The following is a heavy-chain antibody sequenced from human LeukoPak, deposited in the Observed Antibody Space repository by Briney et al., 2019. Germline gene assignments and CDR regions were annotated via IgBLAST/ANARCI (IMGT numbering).Heavy chain of an antibody. CDR2: IYYSGST. D-gene: IGHD6-19*01. Sequence: PSQTLSLTCTVSGGSISSGDYYWSWIRQPXXKGLEWIGYIYYSGSTYYNPSLKSRVTISVDTSKNQFSLKLSSVTAADTAVYYCAREAIAVAFADGMDVWGQGTTVTVSS. V-gene: IGHV4-30-4*01. CDR3: AREAIAVAFADGMDV. CDR1: GGSISSGDYY. J-gene: IGHJ6*02.